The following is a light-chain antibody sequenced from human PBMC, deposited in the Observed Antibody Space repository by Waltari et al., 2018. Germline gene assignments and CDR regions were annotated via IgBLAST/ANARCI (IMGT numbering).Light chain of an antibody. J-gene: IGKJ5*01. V-gene: IGKV1-5*03. CDR3: QQYYSDSIT. CDR2: KTS. Sequence: DIQMTQSPSTLSASVGDRVTITCRASQRIDRWLAWHQQKPGKAPKALIYKTSSLESGVPSRVSGSGSGTEFTLTISSLQPDDFATYYCQQYYSDSITFGQGTRLEIK. CDR1: QRIDRW.